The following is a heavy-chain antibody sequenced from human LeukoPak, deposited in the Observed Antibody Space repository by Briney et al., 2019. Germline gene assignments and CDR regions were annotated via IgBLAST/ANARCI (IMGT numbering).Heavy chain of an antibody. J-gene: IGHJ4*02. V-gene: IGHV1-18*01. CDR1: GYTFTSYG. CDR3: ARDRSGYYSQTYFDY. CDR2: ISAYNGNT. Sequence: ASVKVSCKASGYTFTSYGISWVRQAPGQGLEWMGWISAYNGNTNYAQKLQGRVTMTTDTSTSTAYMELRSLRSDDTAVYYCARDRSGYYSQTYFDYWGQGTLVTVSS. D-gene: IGHD3-22*01.